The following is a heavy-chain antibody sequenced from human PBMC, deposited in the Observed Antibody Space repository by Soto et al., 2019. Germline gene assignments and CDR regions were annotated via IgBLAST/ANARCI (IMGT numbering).Heavy chain of an antibody. J-gene: IGHJ4*02. Sequence: QLQLQESGSGLVKPSQTLSLTCAVSGGSISSGGYSWSWIRQPPGKGLEWIGYIYHSGSTYYNPSPKRRVPIPVDRSKNQFSLKLSSVTAADTAVYYCARGQVVAAQHRGQGTLVTVSS. CDR1: GGSISSGGYS. CDR2: IYHSGST. D-gene: IGHD2-15*01. CDR3: ARGQVVAAQH. V-gene: IGHV4-30-2*01.